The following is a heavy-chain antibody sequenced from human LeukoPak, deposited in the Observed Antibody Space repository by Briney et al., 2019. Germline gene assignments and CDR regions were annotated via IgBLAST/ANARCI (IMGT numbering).Heavy chain of an antibody. CDR2: IYTSGST. J-gene: IGHJ5*02. CDR3: ASVPKSGYDWGGWFDP. CDR1: GGSISSYY. V-gene: IGHV4-4*07. D-gene: IGHD5-12*01. Sequence: SETLSLTCTVSGGSISSYYWSWIRQPAGKGLEWIGRIYTSGSTNYNPSLKSRVTISVDTSKNQFSLKLSSVTAADTAVYYCASVPKSGYDWGGWFDPWGQGTLVTVSS.